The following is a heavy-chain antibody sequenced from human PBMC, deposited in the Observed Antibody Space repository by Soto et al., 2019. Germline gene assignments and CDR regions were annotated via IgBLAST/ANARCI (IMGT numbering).Heavy chain of an antibody. CDR1: GYTFTNYY. CDR2: INPNSGGT. J-gene: IGHJ5*02. Sequence: SVKVSCKTSGYTFTNYYIHWVRRAPGQGLECMGWINPNSGGTMFAQKFQGGVTMTRDTSISTVYMELTRLSSDDTAVYYCARGSSWNSNWFDPWGQGTLVTVSS. CDR3: ARGSSWNSNWFDP. V-gene: IGHV1-2*02. D-gene: IGHD6-13*01.